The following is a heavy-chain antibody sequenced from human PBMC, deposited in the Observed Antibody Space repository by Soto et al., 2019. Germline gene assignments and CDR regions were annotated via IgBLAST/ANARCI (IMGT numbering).Heavy chain of an antibody. J-gene: IGHJ4*02. CDR3: AGYCSGGSCTIQLLPGPFDY. V-gene: IGHV1-69*13. D-gene: IGHD2-15*01. CDR2: IIPIFGTA. Sequence: SVKVSCKASGGTFSSYAISWVRQAPGQGLEWMGGIIPIFGTANYAQKFQGRVTITADESTSTAYMELSSLRSEDTAVYYCAGYCSGGSCTIQLLPGPFDYWGQGTLVTV. CDR1: GGTFSSYA.